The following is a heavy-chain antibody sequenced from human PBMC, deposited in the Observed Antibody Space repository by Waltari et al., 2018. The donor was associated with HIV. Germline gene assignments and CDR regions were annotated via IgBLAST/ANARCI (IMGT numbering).Heavy chain of an antibody. Sequence: QVQLQESGPGLVKPSETLSLTCTVSGASISSYYWSWIRQPPGKGLEWIGYISYSGRTNYNPSRKSRRTISLDTSKNQFSLKLSSVTAADTAVYYCARFPGVPAANINWLDPWGQGTLVTVSS. J-gene: IGHJ5*02. CDR1: GASISSYY. V-gene: IGHV4-59*01. CDR2: ISYSGRT. CDR3: ARFPGVPAANINWLDP. D-gene: IGHD2-2*01.